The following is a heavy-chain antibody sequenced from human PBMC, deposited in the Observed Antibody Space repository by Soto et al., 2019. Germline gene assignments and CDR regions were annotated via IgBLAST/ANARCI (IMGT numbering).Heavy chain of an antibody. CDR3: ARNSQEYYYMDV. D-gene: IGHD2-15*01. Sequence: WGSITLYSAVSGVTITSFAVSCVRKAPGKGLEWVSAISGSGGSTYYADSVKGRFTISRDNSKNTLYLQMNSLRAEDTAVYYCARNSQEYYYMDVWGKGTTVTVSS. CDR2: ISGSGGST. V-gene: IGHV3-23*01. CDR1: GVTITSFA. J-gene: IGHJ6*03.